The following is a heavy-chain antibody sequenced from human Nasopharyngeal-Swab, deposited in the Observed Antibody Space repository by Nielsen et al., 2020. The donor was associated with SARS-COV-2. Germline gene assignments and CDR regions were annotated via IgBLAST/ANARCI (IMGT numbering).Heavy chain of an antibody. CDR3: ARSRGAGVLDY. J-gene: IGHJ4*02. D-gene: IGHD1-14*01. CDR2: IIPSGGST. Sequence: ASVKVSCKASGYPFNTYYMHWVRQVPGQGPEWMGLIIPSGGSTTYAQRLQGRVTMTRDTSTTTFYMELSSLRFEDTAMYYCARSRGAGVLDYWGQGSLVTVS. CDR1: GYPFNTYY. V-gene: IGHV1-46*02.